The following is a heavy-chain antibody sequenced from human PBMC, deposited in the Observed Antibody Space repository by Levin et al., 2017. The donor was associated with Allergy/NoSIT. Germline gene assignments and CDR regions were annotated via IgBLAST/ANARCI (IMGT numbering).Heavy chain of an antibody. V-gene: IGHV3-48*01. Sequence: LSLTCAASGFTFSSYSMNWVRQAPGKGLEWVSYISSSSSTIYYADSVKGRFTISRDNAKNSLYLQMNSLRAEDTAVYYCARENYDSSGYYYVDFDYWGQGTLVTVSS. CDR3: ARENYDSSGYYYVDFDY. CDR2: ISSSSSTI. J-gene: IGHJ4*02. CDR1: GFTFSSYS. D-gene: IGHD3-22*01.